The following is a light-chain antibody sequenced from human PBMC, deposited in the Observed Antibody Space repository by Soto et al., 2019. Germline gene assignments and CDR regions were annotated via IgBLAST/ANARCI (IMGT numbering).Light chain of an antibody. J-gene: IGKJ1*01. CDR3: QQYNSQWT. CDR2: KAS. V-gene: IGKV1-5*03. CDR1: QSIGTW. Sequence: DIQMTQSPSTLSASVGDRVTITCRASQSIGTWLAWYQQKPGKAPKLLIYKASSLESGVPSRFSGSGSGTEFTLTISSLQPDDFATYYCQQYNSQWTFGQGTKVEIK.